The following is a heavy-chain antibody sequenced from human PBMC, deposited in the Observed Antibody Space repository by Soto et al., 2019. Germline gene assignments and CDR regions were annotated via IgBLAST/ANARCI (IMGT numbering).Heavy chain of an antibody. Sequence: SETLSLTCTVSGGSISSYYWSWIRQPPGKGLEWIGYIYYSGSTNYNPSLKSRVTISVDTSKNQFSLKLSSVTAADTAVYYCARSGGAMVTGYYYYYYGMDVWGQGTTVTVSS. J-gene: IGHJ6*02. CDR1: GGSISSYY. V-gene: IGHV4-59*01. CDR3: ARSGGAMVTGYYYYYYGMDV. D-gene: IGHD5-18*01. CDR2: IYYSGST.